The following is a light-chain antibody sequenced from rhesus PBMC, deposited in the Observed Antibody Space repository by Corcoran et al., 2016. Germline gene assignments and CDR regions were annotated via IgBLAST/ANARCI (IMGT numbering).Light chain of an antibody. Sequence: DIQMTQSPSSLSASVGDTVTITCRASQSINNWLDWHQQKPGKAPKVLIYKASSLQSGVPSRFSGSGAGTDFTLTISSLQPEDFATYYCQQYNSAPLTFGGGTKVEIK. CDR1: QSINNW. CDR2: KAS. CDR3: QQYNSAPLT. V-gene: IGKV1-21*01. J-gene: IGKJ4*01.